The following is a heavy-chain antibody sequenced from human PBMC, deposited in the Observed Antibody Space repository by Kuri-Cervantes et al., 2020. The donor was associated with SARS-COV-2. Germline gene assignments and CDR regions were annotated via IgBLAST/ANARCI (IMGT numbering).Heavy chain of an antibody. J-gene: IGHJ3*02. D-gene: IGHD4-23*01. CDR1: GGSISSGDYY. CDR2: IYYSGST. Sequence: SETLSLTCTVSGGSISSGDYYWSWIRQPPGKGLEWIGYIYYSGSTYYNLSLKSRVTISVDTSKNQFSLKLSSVTAADTAEYYCARELPQDAFDIWGQGTMVTVSS. V-gene: IGHV4-30-4*08. CDR3: ARELPQDAFDI.